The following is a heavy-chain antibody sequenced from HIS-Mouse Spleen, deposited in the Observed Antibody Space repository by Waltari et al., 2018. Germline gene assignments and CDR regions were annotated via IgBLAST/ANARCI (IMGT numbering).Heavy chain of an antibody. V-gene: IGHV1-2*02. CDR1: GYTFTGYY. CDR3: ARDSRYCTNGVCFDY. CDR2: INPNSGGT. J-gene: IGHJ4*02. D-gene: IGHD2-8*01. Sequence: QVQLVQSGAEVKKPGASVKVSCKASGYTFTGYYMHWVRQAPGKGLEWMGWINPNSGGTNYAQKFQGRVTMTRDTSISTAYMELSRLRSDDTAVYYCARDSRYCTNGVCFDYWGQGTLVTVSS.